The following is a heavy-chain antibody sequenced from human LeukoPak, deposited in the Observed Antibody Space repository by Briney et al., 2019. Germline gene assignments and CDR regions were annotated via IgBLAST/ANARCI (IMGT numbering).Heavy chain of an antibody. J-gene: IGHJ3*02. CDR3: ARGNVVVPAATKSHWAEDAFDI. CDR2: ISWNSGSI. V-gene: IGHV3-9*01. D-gene: IGHD2-2*01. CDR1: GFTFDDYA. Sequence: GGSLRLSCAASGFTFDDYAMHWVRQAPGKGLEWVSGISWNSGSIGYADSVKGRFTISRDNAKNSLYLQMNSLRAEDTAVYYCARGNVVVPAATKSHWAEDAFDIWGQGTMVTVSS.